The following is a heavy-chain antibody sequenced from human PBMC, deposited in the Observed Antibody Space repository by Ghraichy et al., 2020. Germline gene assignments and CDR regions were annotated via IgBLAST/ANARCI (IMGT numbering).Heavy chain of an antibody. V-gene: IGHV3-66*01. J-gene: IGHJ6*02. CDR1: GFTVSSNY. CDR3: ARDRNYYGMDV. CDR2: IYSGGSA. Sequence: LSLTCAASGFTVSSNYMSWVRQAPGKGLEWVSVIYSGGSAYYADSVKGRFTISRDNSKNTLYLQMNGLRAEDTAVYYCARDRNYYGMDVWGQGTTVTVSS.